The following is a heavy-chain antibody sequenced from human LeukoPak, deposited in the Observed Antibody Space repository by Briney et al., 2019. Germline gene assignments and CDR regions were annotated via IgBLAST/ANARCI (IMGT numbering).Heavy chain of an antibody. CDR3: ARDIVMVTYWFDP. CDR2: INPNSGGT. V-gene: IGHV1-2*02. Sequence: GASVNVSCKASGYSFTSYGMNWVRQAPGQGLEWMGWINPNSGGTNYAQKFQGRVTMTRDTSISTAYMELSRLRSDDTAVYYCARDIVMVTYWFDPWGQGTLVTVSS. CDR1: GYSFTSYG. J-gene: IGHJ5*02. D-gene: IGHD5-18*01.